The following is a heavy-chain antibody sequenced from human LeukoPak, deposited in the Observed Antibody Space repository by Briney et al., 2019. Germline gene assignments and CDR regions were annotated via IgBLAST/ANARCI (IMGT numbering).Heavy chain of an antibody. Sequence: NHGESLKISCKGSGYTFTNYWIGWVRQMPGKGLEWMGIIYPGDSDTRYSPSFQGQVTISADKSISTAYLQWSSLRASDSAMYYCARQPSTSTPPFDYWGQGTLVTVSS. CDR1: GYTFTNYW. CDR2: IYPGDSDT. J-gene: IGHJ4*02. CDR3: ARQPSTSTPPFDY. V-gene: IGHV5-51*01.